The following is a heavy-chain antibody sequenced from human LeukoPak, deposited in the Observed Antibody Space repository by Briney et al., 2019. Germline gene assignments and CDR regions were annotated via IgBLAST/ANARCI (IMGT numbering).Heavy chain of an antibody. CDR3: ARESTDYDSSPRDAFDI. CDR1: GGSLSSSY. Sequence: PSETLSLTCTVSGGSLSSSYWSWIRQPPGKGLEWIGYIYYSGSTNYNPSLKSRVTISVDTSKNQFSLKLSSVTAADTAVYYCARESTDYDSSPRDAFDIWGQGTMVTVSS. J-gene: IGHJ3*02. CDR2: IYYSGST. D-gene: IGHD3-22*01. V-gene: IGHV4-59*01.